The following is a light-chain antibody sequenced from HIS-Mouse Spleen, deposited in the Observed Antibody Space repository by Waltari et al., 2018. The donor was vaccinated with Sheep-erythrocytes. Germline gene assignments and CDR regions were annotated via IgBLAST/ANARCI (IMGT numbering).Light chain of an antibody. J-gene: IGLJ3*02. CDR1: SSDVWSYNL. V-gene: IGLV2-23*01. CDR2: EGS. Sequence: QSALTQPASVSGSPGQSITISCTGTSSDVWSYNLVSWNQQHPGKAPKLMIYEGSKRPSGVSNRFSGSKSGNTASLTISGLQAEDEADYYCCSYAGSSTPWVFGGGTKLTVL. CDR3: CSYAGSSTPWV.